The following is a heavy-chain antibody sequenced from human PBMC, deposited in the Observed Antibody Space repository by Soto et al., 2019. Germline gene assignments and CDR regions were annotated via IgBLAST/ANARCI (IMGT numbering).Heavy chain of an antibody. V-gene: IGHV4-4*02. CDR2: IYHSGST. J-gene: IGHJ4*01. D-gene: IGHD3-10*01. CDR3: ARDQNGSGNYYTRYFDY. CDR1: RGSINSRYW. Sequence: PSETLSLTFAASRGSINSRYWWSCVRQSPGKGLEWIGEIYHSGSTNYNPSLKSRVTISVDKSKNQFSLNLSSVTAADTAVYYCARDQNGSGNYYTRYFDYWGQGTLVTVS.